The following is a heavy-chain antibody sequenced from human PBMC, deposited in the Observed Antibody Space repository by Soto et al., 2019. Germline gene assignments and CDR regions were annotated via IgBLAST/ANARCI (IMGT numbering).Heavy chain of an antibody. V-gene: IGHV1-69*01. Sequence: QVQLVQSGAEVKKPGSSVKVSCKASGGTFSSYAISWVRQAPGQGLEWMGGIIPIFGTANYAQKFQGRVTITADESTSTAYMELSSLRSEDTAVYYCASSSRITMIVVVIHDAFDIWGQGTMVTVSS. CDR1: GGTFSSYA. D-gene: IGHD3-22*01. J-gene: IGHJ3*02. CDR2: IIPIFGTA. CDR3: ASSSRITMIVVVIHDAFDI.